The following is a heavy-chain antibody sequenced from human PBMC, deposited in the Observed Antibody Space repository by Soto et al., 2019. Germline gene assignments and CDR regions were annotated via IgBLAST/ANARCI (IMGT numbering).Heavy chain of an antibody. D-gene: IGHD2-2*01. CDR2: ISAYNGNT. V-gene: IGHV1-18*01. CDR1: GYTFTGYG. CDR3: ARDGFCSSTSCYVFGAYYYYYMDV. J-gene: IGHJ6*03. Sequence: ASVKVSCKASGYTFTGYGISWVRQAPGQGLEWMGWISAYNGNTNYAQKLQGRVTMTTDTSTSTAYMELRSLRSDDTAVYYCARDGFCSSTSCYVFGAYYYYYMDVWGKGTTVTVSS.